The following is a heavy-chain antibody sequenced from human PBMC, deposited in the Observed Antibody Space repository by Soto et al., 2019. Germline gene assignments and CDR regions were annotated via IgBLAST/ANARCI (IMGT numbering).Heavy chain of an antibody. CDR2: SYHSGST. Sequence: QLQLQESGPGLVKPSETLSLTCTVSGASITSLNYYWGWIRQPPGKGLEWIGSSYHSGSTYYTPSLMSRVAMSVDTSKNQFSLQLNSVTAADTAVYYCARRGWGSSSFFDYWGQGTLVTVSS. J-gene: IGHJ4*02. D-gene: IGHD6-6*01. CDR3: ARRGWGSSSFFDY. V-gene: IGHV4-39*01. CDR1: GASITSLNYY.